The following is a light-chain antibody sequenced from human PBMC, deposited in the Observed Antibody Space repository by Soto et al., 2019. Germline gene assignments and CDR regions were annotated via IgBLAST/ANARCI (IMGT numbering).Light chain of an antibody. CDR2: VNSDGSH. V-gene: IGLV4-69*01. Sequence: QSVLTQSPSASASLGASVKLTCTLSSGPSSYAIAWHQQQPEKGPRYLMKVNSDGSHSKGDGIPDRFSGSSSGAERYLTISSLQSDDEADYYCQTWGTYVVFGGGTKVTVL. CDR3: QTWGTYVV. CDR1: SGPSSYA. J-gene: IGLJ2*01.